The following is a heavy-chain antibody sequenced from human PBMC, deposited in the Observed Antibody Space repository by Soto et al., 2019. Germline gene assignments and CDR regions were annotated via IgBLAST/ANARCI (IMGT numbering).Heavy chain of an antibody. D-gene: IGHD1-26*01. V-gene: IGHV1-46*02. J-gene: IGHJ6*02. CDR3: ARDMHPTTPYYYYYGIDV. CDR2: INPGGGRT. CDR1: GYSFNSFY. Sequence: QVHLVQSGAEVKKPGASMKVSCKASGYSFNSFYVHWVRQAPGQGLEWLGLINPGGGRTTYAQKCQGRATVTRDAYTSTVYMELRSLRSEHTAVYYCARDMHPTTPYYYYYGIDVWGQATTVTVSS.